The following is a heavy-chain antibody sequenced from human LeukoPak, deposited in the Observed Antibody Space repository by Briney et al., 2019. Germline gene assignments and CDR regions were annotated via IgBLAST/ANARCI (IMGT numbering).Heavy chain of an antibody. CDR3: ARLASSGWLAY. V-gene: IGHV4-34*01. D-gene: IGHD6-19*01. CDR2: INHSGST. J-gene: IGHJ4*02. Sequence: SETLSLTCTVSGGSISSYYWSWIRQPPGKGLEWIGEINHSGSTNYNPSLKSRVTISVDTSKNQFSLKLSSVTAADTAVYYCARLASSGWLAYWGQGTLVTVSS. CDR1: GGSISSYY.